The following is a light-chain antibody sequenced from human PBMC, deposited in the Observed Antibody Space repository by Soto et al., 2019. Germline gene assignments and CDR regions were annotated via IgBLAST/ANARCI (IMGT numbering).Light chain of an antibody. CDR3: CSYAGSYVV. CDR2: DVS. CDR1: SSDVGGYNY. Sequence: QSALTQPRSVSGSPGQSVTISCTGTSSDVGGYNYVSWYQQHPGKAPKLMIYDVSKRPSGVPDRFSGSKSGNTASLTISGLQGEDEADYYGCSYAGSYVVFGGGTKLTVL. J-gene: IGLJ2*01. V-gene: IGLV2-11*01.